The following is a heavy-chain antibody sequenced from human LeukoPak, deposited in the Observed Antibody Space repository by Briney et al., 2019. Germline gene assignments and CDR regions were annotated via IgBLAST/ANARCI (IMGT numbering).Heavy chain of an antibody. CDR1: GFTFCSYS. CDR3: SRGSDSGTSRFDY. Sequence: GESLRLSCAASGFTFCSYSMSWVRQAPGKGLECGSYISSSSWTIHYADSVKGRFTISRDNAKNSLYLQMNSLRAEDTALYYCSRGSDSGTSRFDYWGQGPLVTVSS. J-gene: IGHJ4*02. V-gene: IGHV3-48*01. D-gene: IGHD1-26*01. CDR2: ISSSSWTI.